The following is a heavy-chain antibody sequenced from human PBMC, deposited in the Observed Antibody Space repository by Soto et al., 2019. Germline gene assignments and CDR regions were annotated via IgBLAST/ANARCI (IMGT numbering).Heavy chain of an antibody. CDR2: IYWDDDK. CDR1: GFSLSTSGVG. J-gene: IGHJ4*02. V-gene: IGHV2-5*02. D-gene: IGHD3-22*01. CDR3: AHRPYYYDTYYFDY. Sequence: SGPTLVNPTQTLTLTCTFSGFSLSTSGVGVGWIRQPPGKALEWLALIYWDDDKRYSPSLKNRLTITKDTSKNQVVLTMTNMDPVDTATYYCAHRPYYYDTYYFDYWGQGTLVTVSS.